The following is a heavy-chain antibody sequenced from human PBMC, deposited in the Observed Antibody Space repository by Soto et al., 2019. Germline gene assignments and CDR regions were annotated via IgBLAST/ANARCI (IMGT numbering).Heavy chain of an antibody. CDR1: GFTFSSYS. CDR2: ISSSSSYI. CDR3: ARVGSSTSDYYYGMDV. Sequence: GSLRLSCASSGFTFSSYSMNWVRQAPGKGLEWVSSISSSSSYIYYADSVKGRFTISRDNAKNSLYLRMNSLRAEDTAVYYCARVGSSTSDYYYGMDVWGQGTTVTVSS. J-gene: IGHJ6*02. V-gene: IGHV3-21*01. D-gene: IGHD2-2*01.